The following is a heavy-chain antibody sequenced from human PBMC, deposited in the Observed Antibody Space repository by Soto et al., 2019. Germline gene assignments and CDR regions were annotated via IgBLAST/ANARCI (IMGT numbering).Heavy chain of an antibody. Sequence: PSETLSLTCAVYGGSFSGYYWSWIRQPPGKGLEWIGEINHSGSTNYNPSLKSRVTISVDTSKNQFSLKLSSVTAADTAVYYCASGRYYYDSSGYRQYYYYYGMDVWGQGTTVTASS. CDR1: GGSFSGYY. CDR3: ASGRYYYDSSGYRQYYYYYGMDV. CDR2: INHSGST. J-gene: IGHJ6*02. D-gene: IGHD3-22*01. V-gene: IGHV4-34*01.